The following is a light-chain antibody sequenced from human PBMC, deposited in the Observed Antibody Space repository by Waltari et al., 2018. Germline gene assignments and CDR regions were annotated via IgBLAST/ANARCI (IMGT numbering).Light chain of an antibody. CDR1: QTLTSN. J-gene: IGKJ1*01. V-gene: IGKV3-15*01. CDR2: GAS. CDR3: QQYNNWPPL. Sequence: EIVMTQSPATLSVSPGERATLSCRASQTLTSNLAWYQQKPGQAPRLLIYGASTRATGIPARFSGSGSGTQFTLTISSLQSEDFVVYYCQQYNNWPPLFGQGTKVEIK.